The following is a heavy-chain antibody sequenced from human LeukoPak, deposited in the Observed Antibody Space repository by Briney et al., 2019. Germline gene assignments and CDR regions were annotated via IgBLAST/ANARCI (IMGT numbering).Heavy chain of an antibody. V-gene: IGHV3-30*02. J-gene: IGHJ6*03. CDR3: AKDLLEWSKAYYYYMDV. D-gene: IGHD3-3*01. CDR1: GFTFSSYG. CDR2: IRYDGSNK. Sequence: GGSLRLSCAASGFTFSSYGMHWVRQAPGKGLEWVAFIRYDGSNKYYADSVKGRFTISRDNSKNTLYLQMNSLRAEDTAVYYCAKDLLEWSKAYYYYMDVWGKGTTVTVSS.